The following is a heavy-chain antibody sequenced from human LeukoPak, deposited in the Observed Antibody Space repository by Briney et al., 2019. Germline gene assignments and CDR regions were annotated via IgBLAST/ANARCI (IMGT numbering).Heavy chain of an antibody. CDR1: GYTFTSYG. V-gene: IGHV7-4-1*02. D-gene: IGHD5-24*01. CDR2: INTDTGNP. J-gene: IGHJ4*02. CDR3: ARAERWLQNDY. Sequence: ASVKVSCKASGYTFTSYGISWVRQAPGQGLEWMGWINTDTGNPTYAQGFTGRFVFSLDTSVSTAYLQINSLKSEDTAVYYCARAERWLQNDYWGQGTLVTVSS.